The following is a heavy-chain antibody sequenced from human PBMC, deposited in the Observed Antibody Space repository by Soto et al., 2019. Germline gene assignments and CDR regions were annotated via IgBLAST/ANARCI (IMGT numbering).Heavy chain of an antibody. CDR1: SGSISSSNW. V-gene: IGHV4-4*02. CDR2: IYHSGST. CDR3: ASNDFWSGYFVY. Sequence: PSETLSLTCAVSSGSISSSNWWSWVRQPPGKGLEWIGEIYHSGSTNYNPSLKSRVTISVDKSKNQFSLKLSSVTAADTAVYYCASNDFWSGYFVYWGQGTLVTVSS. J-gene: IGHJ4*02. D-gene: IGHD3-3*01.